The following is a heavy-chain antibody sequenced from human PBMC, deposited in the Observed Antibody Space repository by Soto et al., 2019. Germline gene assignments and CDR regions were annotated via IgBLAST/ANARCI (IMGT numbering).Heavy chain of an antibody. V-gene: IGHV4-59*12. D-gene: IGHD1-26*01. Sequence: ETLSLTCSVSNGSISGFYWTWIRQPPGKILEWIGYIHYSGRTDYNPSLTSRATMSVDTSKNQFSLNLKSITAADTAVYYCVRVGVGIGNHFDSWGRGTLVTVSS. J-gene: IGHJ4*02. CDR2: IHYSGRT. CDR3: VRVGVGIGNHFDS. CDR1: NGSISGFY.